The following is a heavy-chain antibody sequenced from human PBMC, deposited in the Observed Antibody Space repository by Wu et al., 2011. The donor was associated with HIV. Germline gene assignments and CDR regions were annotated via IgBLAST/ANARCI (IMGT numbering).Heavy chain of an antibody. Sequence: QVQLVQSGAEVKKPGASVKVSCNTSGYTFTSYDINWVRQAPGQGLEWMGWINPKIGGTNYAHKFQGRVTMTRDTSISTAFMELSRLTSDDTGLYYCARGGYRGYYYYYMDV. V-gene: IGHV1-2*07. CDR1: GYTFTSYD. CDR3: ARGGYRGYYYYYMDV. J-gene: IGHJ6*03. CDR2: INPKIGGT. D-gene: IGHD3-16*02.